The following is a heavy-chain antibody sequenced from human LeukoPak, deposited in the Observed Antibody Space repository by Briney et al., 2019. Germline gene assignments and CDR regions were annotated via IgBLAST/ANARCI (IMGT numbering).Heavy chain of an antibody. Sequence: LSLTCTVSGGSISSYYWSWVRQAPGKGLEWVSGISWNSGSIGYADSVKGRFTISRDNAKNSLYLQMNSLRAEDTALYYCAKDLRITPYGMDVWGQGTTVTVSS. D-gene: IGHD2-15*01. CDR3: AKDLRITPYGMDV. CDR1: GGSISSYY. CDR2: ISWNSGSI. V-gene: IGHV3-9*01. J-gene: IGHJ6*02.